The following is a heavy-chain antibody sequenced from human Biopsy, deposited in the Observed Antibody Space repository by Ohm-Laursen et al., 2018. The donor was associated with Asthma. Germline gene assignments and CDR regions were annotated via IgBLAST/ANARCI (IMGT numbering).Heavy chain of an antibody. J-gene: IGHJ4*02. CDR3: ARHRGYCTGGSCYPDFDY. D-gene: IGHD2-15*01. V-gene: IGHV1-18*01. CDR2: ISVYNGDT. Sequence: ASVKVSCNASGYTFSSFGISWVRQAPGQGPDWMGWISVYNGDTDYAQKLQGRVTMTTDTSTSTAYMELRSLRSDDTAVYYCARHRGYCTGGSCYPDFDYWGQGTLVTVSS. CDR1: GYTFSSFG.